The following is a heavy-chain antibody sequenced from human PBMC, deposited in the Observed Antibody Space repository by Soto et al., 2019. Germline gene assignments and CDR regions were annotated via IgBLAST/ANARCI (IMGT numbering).Heavy chain of an antibody. CDR1: GITFSRYD. D-gene: IGHD3-16*02. CDR3: ARDPGRYSYNFDY. CDR2: INGGRS. V-gene: IGHV3-23*01. Sequence: GGSLRLLCEGFGITFSRYDISWVRQAPGKGLEWVSAINGGRSFYGDSVEGRFTVSRDNSKNSLYLQMNSLRDDDTAVYYCARDPGRYSYNFDYWGQGILVTVSS. J-gene: IGHJ4*02.